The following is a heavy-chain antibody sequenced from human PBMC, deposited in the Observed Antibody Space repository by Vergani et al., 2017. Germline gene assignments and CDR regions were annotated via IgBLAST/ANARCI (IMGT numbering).Heavy chain of an antibody. CDR3: ARVRLLLLYYYYGMDV. CDR2: INHSGST. D-gene: IGHD2-15*01. CDR1: GGSFSGYY. J-gene: IGHJ6*02. V-gene: IGHV4-34*01. Sequence: QVQLQQWGAGLLKPSETLSLTCAVYGGSFSGYYWSWIRQPPGKGLEWIGEINHSGSTNYNPSLKSRVTISVDTSKNQFSLKLSSVTAAGTAVYYCARVRLLLLYYYYGMDVWGQGTTVTVSS.